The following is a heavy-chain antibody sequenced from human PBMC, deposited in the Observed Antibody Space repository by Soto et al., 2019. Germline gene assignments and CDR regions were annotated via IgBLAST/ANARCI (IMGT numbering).Heavy chain of an antibody. V-gene: IGHV4-4*02. CDR1: GGSISSSNW. Sequence: QVQLQESGPGLVKPSGTLSLTCAVSGGSISSSNWWSWVRQPPGKGLEWIGEIYHSGSTNYNPSLKSRVTISVDKSKNQFSLKLSSVTAADTAVYYCARGVVVPAADTSYYYYYYMDVCGKGTTVTVSS. J-gene: IGHJ6*03. D-gene: IGHD2-2*01. CDR3: ARGVVVPAADTSYYYYYYMDV. CDR2: IYHSGST.